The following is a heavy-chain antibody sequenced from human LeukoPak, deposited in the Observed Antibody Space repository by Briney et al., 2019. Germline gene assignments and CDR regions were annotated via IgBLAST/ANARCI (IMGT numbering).Heavy chain of an antibody. CDR2: INPNSGGT. Sequence: ASVEVSCKASGYTFTGYYMHWVRQAPGQGLEWMGWINPNSGGTNYAQKFQGWVTMTRDTSISTAYMELSGLRSDDTAVYYCARSDYDILTGSPRNPGYWGQGTLVTVSS. V-gene: IGHV1-2*04. CDR1: GYTFTGYY. D-gene: IGHD3-9*01. J-gene: IGHJ4*02. CDR3: ARSDYDILTGSPRNPGY.